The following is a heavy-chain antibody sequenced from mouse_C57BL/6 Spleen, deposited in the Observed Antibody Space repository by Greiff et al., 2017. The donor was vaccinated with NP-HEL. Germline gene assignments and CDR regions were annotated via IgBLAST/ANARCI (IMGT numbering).Heavy chain of an antibody. J-gene: IGHJ2*01. D-gene: IGHD2-2*01. V-gene: IGHV1-66*01. CDR1: GYSFTSYY. CDR3: ATSYGYLFDY. CDR2: IYPGSGNT. Sequence: QVQLQQSGPELVKPGASVKISCKASGYSFTSYYIHWVKQRPGQGLEWIGWIYPGSGNTKYNEKFKGKATLTADTSSSTAYMQLSSLTSEDSAVYYCATSYGYLFDYWGQGTTLTVSS.